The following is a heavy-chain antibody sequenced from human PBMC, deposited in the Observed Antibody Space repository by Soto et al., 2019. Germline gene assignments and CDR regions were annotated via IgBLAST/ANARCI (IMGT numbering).Heavy chain of an antibody. Sequence: EVQLVESGGGLVQPGGSLRLSCVASGFTFSNYWMAWVRQAPGKGLEWVANIKRDGSVTNLADSVGGRFTISRDNAENSLCRISNSLRGEDRAVYCFAKDDNFCEGCVCYAVFEGWGQGTMVAVSS. CDR1: GFTFSNYW. D-gene: IGHD3-16*01. J-gene: IGHJ3*01. CDR3: AKDDNFCEGCVCYAVFEG. V-gene: IGHV3-7*04. CDR2: IKRDGSVT.